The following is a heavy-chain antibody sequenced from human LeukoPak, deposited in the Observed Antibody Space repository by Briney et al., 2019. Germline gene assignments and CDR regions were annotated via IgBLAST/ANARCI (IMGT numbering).Heavy chain of an antibody. V-gene: IGHV1-2*02. J-gene: IGHJ5*02. CDR3: AREQSGYYSWFEP. D-gene: IGHD3-3*01. Sequence: ASVKVSCKASGYTFTDSYIHWVRQAPGQGLEWMGWINPDSGDTNPARKFQGRVAMTRDTSISTAYMELSRLTSDDTAVYYCAREQSGYYSWFEPWGQGALVTVSS. CDR1: GYTFTDSY. CDR2: INPDSGDT.